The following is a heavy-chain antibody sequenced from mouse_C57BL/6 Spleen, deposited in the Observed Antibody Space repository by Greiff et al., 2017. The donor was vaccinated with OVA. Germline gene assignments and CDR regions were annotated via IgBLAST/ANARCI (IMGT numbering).Heavy chain of an antibody. J-gene: IGHJ2*01. CDR3: ARGGVPPDY. V-gene: IGHV1-52*01. CDR2: IDPSDSET. CDR1: GYTFTSYW. D-gene: IGHD5-1*01. Sequence: VQLQQSGAELVRPGSSVKLSCKASGYTFTSYWMHWVKQRPIQGLEWIGNIDPSDSETHYNQKFKDKATLTVDKSSSTAYMQLSSLTSEDSAVYYCARGGVPPDYWGQGTTLTVSS.